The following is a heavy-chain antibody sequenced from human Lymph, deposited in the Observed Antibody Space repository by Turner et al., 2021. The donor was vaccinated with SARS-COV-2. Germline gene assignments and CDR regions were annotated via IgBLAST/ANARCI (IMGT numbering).Heavy chain of an antibody. CDR1: GSTLVDYA. J-gene: IGHJ4*02. CDR3: AKDPGYCSGGSCYSRTYFDF. D-gene: IGHD2-15*01. V-gene: IGHV3-43*02. CDR2: ISGDGGGT. Sequence: EVQLVESGGGVVQPGGSLRLPCASPGSTLVDYAMHWVRQAPGKGLECVSLISGDGGGTYYADSVKGRFTICRDNSKNSLSLQMNSLRAEDTALYYCAKDPGYCSGGSCYSRTYFDFWGQGTLVTVSA.